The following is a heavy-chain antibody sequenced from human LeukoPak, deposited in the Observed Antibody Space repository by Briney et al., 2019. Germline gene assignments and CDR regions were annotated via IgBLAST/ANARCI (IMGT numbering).Heavy chain of an antibody. V-gene: IGHV4-34*01. CDR1: GGSFSGYY. D-gene: IGHD3-22*01. J-gene: IGHJ4*02. Sequence: SETLSLTCAVYGGSFSGYYWSWIRQPPGKGLEWIGEINHSGSTNYNPSLKSRVTVSVDTAKSQFSLKVSSVTAADTAVYYCARHYYDRSGYYSTPHYFDYWGQGTLVTVSS. CDR3: ARHYYDRSGYYSTPHYFDY. CDR2: INHSGST.